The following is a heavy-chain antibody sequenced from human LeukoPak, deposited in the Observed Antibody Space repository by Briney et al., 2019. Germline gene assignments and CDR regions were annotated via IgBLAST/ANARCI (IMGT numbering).Heavy chain of an antibody. J-gene: IGHJ4*02. CDR1: GFTFSSYS. Sequence: PGGSLRLSCAASGFTFSSYSMSWGRQAPGKGLEWVSSISSSSSYIYYADSVKGRFTISRHNAKNSLYLQMDSLRAEDTAVYYCARVSSSWHYFDYWGQGTLVTVSS. CDR3: ARVSSSWHYFDY. D-gene: IGHD6-13*01. CDR2: ISSSSSYI. V-gene: IGHV3-21*01.